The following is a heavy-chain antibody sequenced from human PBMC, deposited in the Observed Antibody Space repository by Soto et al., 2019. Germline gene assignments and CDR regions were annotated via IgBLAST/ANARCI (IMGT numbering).Heavy chain of an antibody. Sequence: QVQLVESGGGVVQPGRSLRLSCAASGFTFSTYGIHWVRQAPGKGLEWMALISYDENNKYYADSVKGRFTISRDNSKNTLYLQMNSLRAEDTAVYYCAKDRCGARCYYYGMDVWGQGTTVTVSS. D-gene: IGHD2-21*01. CDR1: GFTFSTYG. V-gene: IGHV3-30*18. J-gene: IGHJ6*02. CDR2: ISYDENNK. CDR3: AKDRCGARCYYYGMDV.